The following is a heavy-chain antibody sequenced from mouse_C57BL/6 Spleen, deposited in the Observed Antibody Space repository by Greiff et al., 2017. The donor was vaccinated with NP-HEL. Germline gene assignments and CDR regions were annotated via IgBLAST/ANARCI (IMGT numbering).Heavy chain of an antibody. D-gene: IGHD1-1*01. CDR2: IYPGSGST. J-gene: IGHJ3*01. CDR1: GYTFTSYW. Sequence: VQLQQSGAELVKPGASVKMSCKASGYTFTSYWITWVKQRPGQGLEWIGDIYPGSGSTNYNEKFKSKATLTVDTSSSTAYMQLSSLTSEDSAVYYCARGPTTVVGGFFAYWGQGTLVTVSA. V-gene: IGHV1-55*01. CDR3: ARGPTTVVGGFFAY.